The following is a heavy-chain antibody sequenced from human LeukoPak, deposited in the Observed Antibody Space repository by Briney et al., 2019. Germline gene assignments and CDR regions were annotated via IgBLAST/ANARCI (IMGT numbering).Heavy chain of an antibody. CDR1: GGSISSSSYY. Sequence: SETLSLTCTVSGGSISSSSYYWGWIRQPPGKGLEWIGSIYYSGGTYYNPSLKSRVTISVDTSKNQFSLKLSFVTAADTAVYYCTKNDVGDYGTWGQGTLVIVSS. V-gene: IGHV4-39*01. D-gene: IGHD4-17*01. CDR3: TKNDVGDYGT. J-gene: IGHJ5*02. CDR2: IYYSGGT.